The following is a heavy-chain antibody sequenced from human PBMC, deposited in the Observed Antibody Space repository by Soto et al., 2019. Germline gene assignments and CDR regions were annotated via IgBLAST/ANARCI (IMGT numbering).Heavy chain of an antibody. CDR3: ARDERTLKHTIFGVVDYYYYGMDV. CDR2: MNPNSGNT. D-gene: IGHD3-3*01. V-gene: IGHV1-8*01. CDR1: GYTFTSYD. J-gene: IGHJ6*02. Sequence: QVQLVQSGAEVKKPGASVKVSCKASGYTFTSYDINWVRQATVQGLERMGWMNPNSGNTGYAQTFQGRVTMTRNTSISTAYMELSSLRSEDTAVYYCARDERTLKHTIFGVVDYYYYGMDVWGQGTTVTVSS.